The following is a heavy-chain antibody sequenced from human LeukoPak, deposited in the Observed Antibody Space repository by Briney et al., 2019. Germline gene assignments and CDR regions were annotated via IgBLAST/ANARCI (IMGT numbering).Heavy chain of an antibody. CDR3: AKDSDIVATMLDY. J-gene: IGHJ4*02. CDR2: ISGSGGST. V-gene: IGHV3-23*01. Sequence: PGGSLRLSCAASGFTFSSYAMSWVRKPPGKGLELDSAISGSGGSTYYADSVKGRFTISRDNSKNTLYLQMNSLRAEDTAVYYCAKDSDIVATMLDYWGQGTLVTVSS. D-gene: IGHD5-12*01. CDR1: GFTFSSYA.